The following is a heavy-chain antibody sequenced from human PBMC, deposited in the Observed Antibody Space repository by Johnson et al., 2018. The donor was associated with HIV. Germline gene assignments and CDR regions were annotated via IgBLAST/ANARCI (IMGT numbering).Heavy chain of an antibody. D-gene: IGHD6-13*01. CDR2: ISGSGGST. Sequence: VQLVESGGGVVQPGRSLRLSCTASGFTFSSYAMSWVRQAPGTGLEWVSAISGSGGSTYYADSVKGRFTISRDNSKNTLYLQMNSLQAEDTAVYYCAKGIAAAGTGAFDIWGQGTMVTVSS. V-gene: IGHV3-23*04. CDR1: GFTFSSYA. J-gene: IGHJ3*02. CDR3: AKGIAAAGTGAFDI.